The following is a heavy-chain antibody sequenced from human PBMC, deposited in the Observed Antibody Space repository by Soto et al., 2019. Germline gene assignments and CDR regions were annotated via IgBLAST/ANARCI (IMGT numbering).Heavy chain of an antibody. CDR3: AKAGGYQPYYYYYMDV. CDR1: GLTFSSYA. J-gene: IGHJ6*03. V-gene: IGHV3-23*01. D-gene: IGHD5-18*01. Sequence: GGSLRLSCAASGLTFSSYAMSWVHQAPGKGLEWVSAISGSGGSTYFADSVKGRFTISRDNSKNTLFLQMNSLRAEDTAVYYCAKAGGYQPYYYYYMDVWGKGTTVTVSS. CDR2: ISGSGGST.